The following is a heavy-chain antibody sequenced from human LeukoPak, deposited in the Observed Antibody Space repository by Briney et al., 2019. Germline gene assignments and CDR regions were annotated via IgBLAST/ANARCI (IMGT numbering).Heavy chain of an antibody. CDR2: INTDGSST. V-gene: IGHV3-74*01. Sequence: GGSLRLSCAASGLTFSNNWMHWVGQAPGKGLVWVSRINTDGSSTTYADSVKGRFTISRDNAKNTLYLQMNSLRAEDTAVYYCYTSAGYWGQGTLVTVSS. J-gene: IGHJ4*02. CDR1: GLTFSNNW. D-gene: IGHD1-14*01. CDR3: YTSAGY.